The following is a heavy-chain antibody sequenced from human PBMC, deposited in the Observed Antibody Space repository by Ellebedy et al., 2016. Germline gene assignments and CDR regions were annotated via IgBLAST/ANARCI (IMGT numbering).Heavy chain of an antibody. CDR2: LKAGGAA. Sequence: GESLKISXVASGLTVSSHHMNWVRQAPGKGLEWVADLKAGGAAYYVGSVQGRFTISRDNSKNTMFLQMNSLRVDDTAVYYCASGPPGYGGYRDWGQGTLVTVSS. D-gene: IGHD4-23*01. V-gene: IGHV3-66*01. CDR1: GLTVSSHH. CDR3: ASGPPGYGGYRD. J-gene: IGHJ4*02.